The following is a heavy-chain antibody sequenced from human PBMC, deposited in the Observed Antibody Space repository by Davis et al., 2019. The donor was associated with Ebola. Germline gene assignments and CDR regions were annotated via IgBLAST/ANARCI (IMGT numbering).Heavy chain of an antibody. J-gene: IGHJ6*02. V-gene: IGHV4-59*01. Sequence: GSLRLSCAVYSGSFSSYYWSWIRQPPGNGLEWIGYIYCSGSTKYNPSLKSRVTISVDTSKNQFSLKLSSVTAADTAVYYCARGRYYYGMDVWGQGTAVTVSS. CDR3: ARGRYYYGMDV. CDR2: IYCSGST. CDR1: SGSFSSYY.